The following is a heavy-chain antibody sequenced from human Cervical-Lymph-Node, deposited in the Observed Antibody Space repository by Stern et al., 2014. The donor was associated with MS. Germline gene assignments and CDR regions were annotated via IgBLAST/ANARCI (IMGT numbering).Heavy chain of an antibody. V-gene: IGHV5-51*01. CDR3: ATSTGYFLLEYYFDY. D-gene: IGHD2-8*02. CDR2: IYPGHSDT. Sequence: EVQMVQSGAEVKKPGESLKISCQGSGYSFTSSWIGWGRQMHGKGLEWMGIIYPGHSDTRYNPSFQGQVTISADKSVSTAYLQWSSLKASDTAMYYCATSTGYFLLEYYFDYWGQGTLVTVSS. J-gene: IGHJ4*02. CDR1: GYSFTSSW.